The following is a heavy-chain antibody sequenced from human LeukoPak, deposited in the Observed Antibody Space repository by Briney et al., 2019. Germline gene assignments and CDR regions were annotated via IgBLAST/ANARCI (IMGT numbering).Heavy chain of an antibody. CDR3: ASLGDSTTATPDVEFDY. J-gene: IGHJ4*02. Sequence: ASVKVSCKASGYTFTGYYMHWVRQAPGRGLEWMGWINPIHGGTNYAQKFQGRVTMTRDTSISTAYMELSRLRPDDTAVYYCASLGDSTTATPDVEFDYWGQGTLVTVSS. V-gene: IGHV1-2*02. CDR2: INPIHGGT. D-gene: IGHD2-2*01. CDR1: GYTFTGYY.